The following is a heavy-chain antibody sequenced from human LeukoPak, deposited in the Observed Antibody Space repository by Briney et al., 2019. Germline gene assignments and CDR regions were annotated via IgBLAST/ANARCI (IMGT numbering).Heavy chain of an antibody. J-gene: IGHJ3*02. Sequence: SETLSLTCTVSGGSISSSSYYWGWIRQPPGKGLEWIGSIYYSGSTYYNPSLKSRVTISVDTSKNQFSLKLSSVTAADTAVYYCARVKDDSSGYSHDAFDIWGQGTMVTVSS. CDR1: GGSISSSSYY. CDR2: IYYSGST. D-gene: IGHD3-22*01. CDR3: ARVKDDSSGYSHDAFDI. V-gene: IGHV4-39*07.